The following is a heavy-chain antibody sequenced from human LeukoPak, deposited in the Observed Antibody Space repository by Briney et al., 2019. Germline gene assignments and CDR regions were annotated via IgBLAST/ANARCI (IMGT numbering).Heavy chain of an antibody. D-gene: IGHD3-22*01. Sequence: SVKVSCKASGGTFSSYAISWVRQAPGQGLEWMGRIIPILGIANYAQKFQGRVTITADKSTSTAYMELSSLRSEGTAVYYCARNADSSGYQDWGQGTLVTVSS. CDR1: GGTFSSYA. V-gene: IGHV1-69*04. CDR2: IIPILGIA. CDR3: ARNADSSGYQD. J-gene: IGHJ4*02.